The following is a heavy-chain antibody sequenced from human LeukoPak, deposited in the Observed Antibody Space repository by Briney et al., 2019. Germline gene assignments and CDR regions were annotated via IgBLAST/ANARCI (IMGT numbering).Heavy chain of an antibody. V-gene: IGHV3-64*01. D-gene: IGHD2-2*01. CDR3: ARGDLLPPYFDY. J-gene: IGHJ4*02. CDR1: GFTFSSYA. CDR2: ISSNGGST. Sequence: GGSLRLSCAASGFTFSSYAMHWARQAPGKGLEYVSAISSNGGSTYYANSVKGRFTISRDNSKNTLYLQMGSLRAEDMAVYYCARGDLLPPYFDYWGQGTLVTVSS.